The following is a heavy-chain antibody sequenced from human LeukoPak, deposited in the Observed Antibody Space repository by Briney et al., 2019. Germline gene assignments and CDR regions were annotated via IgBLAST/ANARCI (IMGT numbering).Heavy chain of an antibody. CDR3: VSFYETY. V-gene: IGHV3-23*01. CDR1: GFTFSSYV. D-gene: IGHD2-2*01. CDR2: ISGSGGST. J-gene: IGHJ4*02. Sequence: GGSLRLSCAASGFTFSSYVMSWVRQAPGKGMEWVSTISGSGGSTYYADSVKGRFTISKDNAKNTVYLQMNNLRAEDTAVYYCVSFYETYWGRGTLVTVSS.